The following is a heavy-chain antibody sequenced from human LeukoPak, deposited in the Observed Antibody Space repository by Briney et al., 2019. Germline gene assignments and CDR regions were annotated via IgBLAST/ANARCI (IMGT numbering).Heavy chain of an antibody. J-gene: IGHJ4*02. Sequence: SETLSLTCAVYGGSFSGYYWSWIRQPPGKGLEWIGEINHSGSTYYNPSLKSRVTISVDTSKNQFSLKLSSVTAADTAVYYCAGRSYYDSSGYYTSSIDYWGQGTLVTVSS. CDR1: GGSFSGYY. D-gene: IGHD3-22*01. CDR2: INHSGST. V-gene: IGHV4-34*01. CDR3: AGRSYYDSSGYYTSSIDY.